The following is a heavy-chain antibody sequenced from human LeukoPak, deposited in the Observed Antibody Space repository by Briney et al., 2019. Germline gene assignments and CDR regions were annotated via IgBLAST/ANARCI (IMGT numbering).Heavy chain of an antibody. Sequence: GGSLRLSCAASGFTFTPYAMSWVRQAPGKGLQWVSALSGSGASTYYADSVKGRFTISRDNSKNTVYLQMNSLRAEDTAVYYCAKNHYNSDSYSDYWGQGTLVTVSS. V-gene: IGHV3-23*01. J-gene: IGHJ4*02. D-gene: IGHD1-20*01. CDR2: LSGSGAST. CDR1: GFTFTPYA. CDR3: AKNHYNSDSYSDY.